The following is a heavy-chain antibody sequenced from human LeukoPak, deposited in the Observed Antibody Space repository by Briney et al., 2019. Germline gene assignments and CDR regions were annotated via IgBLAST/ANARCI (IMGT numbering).Heavy chain of an antibody. J-gene: IGHJ4*02. Sequence: GASVKVSCKVSGYTLIELSIHWVRQAPGKGLEWMGGFDPEDGETIYTQKFQGRVTMTEDTSTDTAYMELSSLRSEDTAVYYCATTRGLHYDILSAYFYWGQGTLVSVSS. CDR2: FDPEDGET. D-gene: IGHD3-9*01. CDR3: ATTRGLHYDILSAYFY. V-gene: IGHV1-24*01. CDR1: GYTLIELS.